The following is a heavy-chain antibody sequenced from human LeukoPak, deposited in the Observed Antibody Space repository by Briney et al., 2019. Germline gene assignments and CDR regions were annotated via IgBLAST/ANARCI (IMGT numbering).Heavy chain of an antibody. CDR2: MNPNSGNT. Sequence: ASVKVSCKASGYTFTSYDINWVRQATGQGLEWMGWMNPNSGNTDYAQKFQGRVTMTRDTSISTAYMELSRLRSDDTAVYYCARLVPAATDFDYWGQGTLVTVSS. V-gene: IGHV1-8*02. J-gene: IGHJ4*02. CDR3: ARLVPAATDFDY. D-gene: IGHD2-2*01. CDR1: GYTFTSYD.